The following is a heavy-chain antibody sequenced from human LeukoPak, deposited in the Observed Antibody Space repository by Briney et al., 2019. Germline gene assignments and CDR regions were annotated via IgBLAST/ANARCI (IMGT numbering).Heavy chain of an antibody. V-gene: IGHV4-61*01. CDR1: GGSISSSSYY. Sequence: SETLSLTCTVSGGSISSSSYYWSWIRQPPGKGLEWIGYIYYSGSTNYNPSLKSRVTISVDTSKNQFSLKLSSVTAADTAVYYCARGPIMITFGGVIQGFDYWGQGTLVTVSS. J-gene: IGHJ4*02. CDR2: IYYSGST. CDR3: ARGPIMITFGGVIQGFDY. D-gene: IGHD3-16*02.